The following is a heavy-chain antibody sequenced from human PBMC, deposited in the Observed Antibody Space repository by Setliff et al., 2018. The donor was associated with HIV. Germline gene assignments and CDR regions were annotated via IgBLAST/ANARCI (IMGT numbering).Heavy chain of an antibody. J-gene: IGHJ6*03. CDR2: KHTSGST. CDR1: GGSISSGSHY. CDR3: ARGVNSGTYWGYYYYMDA. Sequence: PSETLSLTCTVSGGSISSGSHYWSWIRQPAGKGLEWIAYKHTSGSTNYNPSLKSRVIISVDTSKNQFSLRLSSVTAADTAIYYCARGVNSGTYWGYYYYMDAWGKGTTVTVSS. D-gene: IGHD1-26*01. V-gene: IGHV4-61*09.